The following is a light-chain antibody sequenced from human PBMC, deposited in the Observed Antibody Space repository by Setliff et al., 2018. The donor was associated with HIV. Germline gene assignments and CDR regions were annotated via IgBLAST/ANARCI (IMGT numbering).Light chain of an antibody. CDR3: SSYAGNNLYV. J-gene: IGLJ1*01. V-gene: IGLV2-8*01. Sequence: SVLAQPPSASGSPGQSVTISCTGTSSDIGDYNYASWFQHRPGNAPKLIIYEVTKRPSGVPNRFSGSKSGNTASLTVSWLQTEDEADYYCSSYAGNNLYVFGTGTKVTVL. CDR2: EVT. CDR1: SSDIGDYNY.